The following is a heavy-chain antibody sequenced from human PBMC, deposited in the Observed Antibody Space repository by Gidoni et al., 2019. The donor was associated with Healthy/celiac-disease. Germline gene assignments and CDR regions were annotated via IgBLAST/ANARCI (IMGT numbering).Heavy chain of an antibody. D-gene: IGHD2-2*01. V-gene: IGHV3-23*01. Sequence: EVQLLESGGGLVQPGGALRLSCAASGFTFSSYAMSWVRQAPGKGLEWFSAISGSGGSTYYADSVKGRFTISRDNSKNTLYLQMNSLRAEDTAVYYCAKTTEDIVVVPAAYYYYYGMDVWGQGTTVTVSS. CDR3: AKTTEDIVVVPAAYYYYYGMDV. J-gene: IGHJ6*02. CDR1: GFTFSSYA. CDR2: ISGSGGST.